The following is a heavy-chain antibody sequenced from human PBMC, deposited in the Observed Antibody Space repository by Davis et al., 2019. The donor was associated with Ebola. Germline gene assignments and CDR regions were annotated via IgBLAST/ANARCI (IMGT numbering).Heavy chain of an antibody. CDR2: ISNAGSKQ. J-gene: IGHJ6*02. CDR3: AKVPDYCRGGTCFSFGYYHGMDV. Sequence: PGGSLRLSCAASGYSFSSFGIHWVRQGPGKRLEWVAVISNAGSKQFSLDSVKGRFIISRDNSENTVYLQMNSLSAEDTDVYYCAKVPDYCRGGTCFSFGYYHGMDVWGQGTTVTVSS. V-gene: IGHV3-30*18. D-gene: IGHD2-15*01. CDR1: GYSFSSFG.